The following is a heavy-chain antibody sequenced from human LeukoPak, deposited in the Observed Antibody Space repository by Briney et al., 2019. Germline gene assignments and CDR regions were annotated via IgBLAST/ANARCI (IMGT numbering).Heavy chain of an antibody. D-gene: IGHD3-3*01. CDR1: GGSISSSSYY. J-gene: IGHJ4*02. CDR3: ARGVLNGFSYFDY. V-gene: IGHV4-39*07. CDR2: ISHTEST. Sequence: PSETLSLTCTVSGGSISSSSYYWGWIRQPPGKGLEWIGSISHTESTYYNPSLKSRVTISLDKSKNQFSLKLRSVTAADTAVYYCARGVLNGFSYFDYWGQGTLVTVSS.